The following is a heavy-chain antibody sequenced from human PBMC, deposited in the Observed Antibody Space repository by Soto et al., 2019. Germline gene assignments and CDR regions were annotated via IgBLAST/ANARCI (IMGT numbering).Heavy chain of an antibody. D-gene: IGHD2-21*02. V-gene: IGHV2-5*02. CDR2: IYWDDDK. Sequence: QITLKESGPTLVKPTQTLTLTCTFSGLSLSTTGVGVGWIRQPPGKALEWLALIYWDDDKRYSPSLKSRLTLAKETSKNQMVLTMTNMDPVDTATYYCVQSRCGGDCLQSYSSHSYYGLDVWGQGTTVTVSS. CDR3: VQSRCGGDCLQSYSSHSYYGLDV. CDR1: GLSLSTTGVG. J-gene: IGHJ6*02.